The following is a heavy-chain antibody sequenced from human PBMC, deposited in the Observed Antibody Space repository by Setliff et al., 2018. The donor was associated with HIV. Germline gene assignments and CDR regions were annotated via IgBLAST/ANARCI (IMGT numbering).Heavy chain of an antibody. CDR3: ATTGPYSGSLYGMDV. V-gene: IGHV1-24*01. D-gene: IGHD1-26*01. Sequence: ASVKVSCKVSGYTLTELSMHWVRQAPGKGLEWMGGFDPEDGETIYAQKFQGRVTMTEDTSTDTAYMELSSLSFEDTAVYYCATTGPYSGSLYGMDVWGQGTTVTVS. J-gene: IGHJ6*02. CDR1: GYTLTELS. CDR2: FDPEDGET.